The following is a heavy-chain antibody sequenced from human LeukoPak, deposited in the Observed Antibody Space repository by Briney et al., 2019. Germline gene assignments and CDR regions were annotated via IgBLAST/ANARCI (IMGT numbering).Heavy chain of an antibody. J-gene: IGHJ3*02. CDR3: ERDPSGQYQLRYWGAFDI. Sequence: KASGTLSLTSAVSGGSISSSNWWSGVRRPPGKGLEWIGEIYHSGSTNYNPSLKSRVTISVDKSKNQFSLKLSSVIAADTAVYYCERDPSGQYQLRYWGAFDIWGQGTMVTVSS. D-gene: IGHD2-2*01. V-gene: IGHV4-4*02. CDR1: GGSISSSNW. CDR2: IYHSGST.